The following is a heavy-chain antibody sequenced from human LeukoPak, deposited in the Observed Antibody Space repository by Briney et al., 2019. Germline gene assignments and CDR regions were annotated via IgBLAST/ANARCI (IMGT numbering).Heavy chain of an antibody. Sequence: SQTLSLTCTVSGVSISSSYWSWVRQPPGKGLEWIGYIDNSGSTNYNPSLKSRVTISLDTPKSQFSLKLSSVTAADTAVYYCARAPLYSGGSGWSIYYFCAMDVWGQGTTVTVSS. CDR3: ARAPLYSGGSGWSIYYFCAMDV. CDR2: IDNSGST. J-gene: IGHJ6*02. D-gene: IGHD6-19*01. V-gene: IGHV4-59*01. CDR1: GVSISSSY.